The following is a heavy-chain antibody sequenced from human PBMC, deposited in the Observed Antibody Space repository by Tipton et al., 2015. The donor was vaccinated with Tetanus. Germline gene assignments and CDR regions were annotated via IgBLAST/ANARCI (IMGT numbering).Heavy chain of an antibody. CDR1: GYIFNNYW. D-gene: IGHD2-8*01. Sequence: QLVQSGGEVKKPGESLKISCKGSGYIFNNYWIGWVRQKPGKGLEWMGIIYPGDSDTRYSPSFQGQVTISVDKSINTAYLQWSSLKASDTAMFYCARAHCTDGVCNFDFWGQGALVTVAS. J-gene: IGHJ4*02. V-gene: IGHV5-51*01. CDR2: IYPGDSDT. CDR3: ARAHCTDGVCNFDF.